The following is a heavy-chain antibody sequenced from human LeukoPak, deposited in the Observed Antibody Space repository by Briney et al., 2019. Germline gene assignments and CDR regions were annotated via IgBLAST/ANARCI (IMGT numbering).Heavy chain of an antibody. D-gene: IGHD2-15*01. CDR1: GFTFSSYG. Sequence: GGSLRLSCAASGFTFSSYGMHWVRQAPGKGLEWVAVISYDGNNKYYADSVKGRFTISRDNSNNTLSLQMDNLRPEDTAVYYCVRGRSYCSGGSCSHWLDPWGQGTLVTVSS. V-gene: IGHV3-30*03. CDR2: ISYDGNNK. CDR3: VRGRSYCSGGSCSHWLDP. J-gene: IGHJ5*02.